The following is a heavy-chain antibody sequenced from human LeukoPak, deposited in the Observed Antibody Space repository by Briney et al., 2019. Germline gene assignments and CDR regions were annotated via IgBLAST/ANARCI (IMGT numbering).Heavy chain of an antibody. CDR1: GGSISSGDYY. Sequence: PSETLSLTCTVSGGSISSGDYYWSWIRQPPGKGLEWIGYIYYSGSTYYNPPLKSRVTISVDTSKNQFSLKLSSVTAADTAVYYCARGPVVVVADNWFDPWGQGTLVTVSS. J-gene: IGHJ5*02. D-gene: IGHD2-15*01. V-gene: IGHV4-30-4*01. CDR3: ARGPVVVVADNWFDP. CDR2: IYYSGST.